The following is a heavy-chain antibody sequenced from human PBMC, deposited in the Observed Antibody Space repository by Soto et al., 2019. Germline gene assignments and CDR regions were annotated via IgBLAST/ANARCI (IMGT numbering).Heavy chain of an antibody. D-gene: IGHD3-10*01. CDR3: ATGRSKRFDP. CDR2: MSFDGTAK. J-gene: IGHJ5*02. Sequence: PEVTLRLSCVASGFTFNRYGMHWLRQAPGKGLEWVAEMSFDGTAKYYAEAVKGRFTVSRDNGKNTLHLEMNSLGAKDTAVYFCATGRSKRFDPWGQGTLVTVSS. V-gene: IGHV3-30*03. CDR1: GFTFNRYG.